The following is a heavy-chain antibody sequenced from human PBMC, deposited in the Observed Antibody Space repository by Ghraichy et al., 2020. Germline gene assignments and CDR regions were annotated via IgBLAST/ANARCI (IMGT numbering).Heavy chain of an antibody. V-gene: IGHV4-34*01. J-gene: IGHJ5*02. Sequence: SETLSLTCAVYGGSFSGYYWSWIRQPPGKGLEWIGEINHSGSTNYNPSLKSRVTISVDTSKNQFSLKLSSVTAADTAVYYCARRGSSSWYLPGRAWFDPWGQGTLVTVSS. CDR1: GGSFSGYY. D-gene: IGHD6-13*01. CDR3: ARRGSSSWYLPGRAWFDP. CDR2: INHSGST.